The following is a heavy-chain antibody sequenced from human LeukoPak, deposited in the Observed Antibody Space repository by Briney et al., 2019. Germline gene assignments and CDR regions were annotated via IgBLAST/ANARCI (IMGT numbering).Heavy chain of an antibody. J-gene: IGHJ4*02. CDR3: AKDSRGSSVRVFDY. V-gene: IGHV3-74*01. D-gene: IGHD5/OR15-5a*01. CDR2: ISTDGSRP. CDR1: GFTFSSHW. Sequence: GGSLRLSCAASGFTFSSHWMHWVRQAPGKGLVWVSGISTDGSRPRYADSVNGRFTISRDNAKNTLYLQMNSLRAEDTAVYHCAKDSRGSSVRVFDYWAQGTLVTVST.